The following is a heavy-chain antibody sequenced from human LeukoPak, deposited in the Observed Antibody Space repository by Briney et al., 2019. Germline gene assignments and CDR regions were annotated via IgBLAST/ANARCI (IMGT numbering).Heavy chain of an antibody. J-gene: IGHJ4*02. CDR1: GFIFTDYP. CDR3: ATDQRYAFDY. Sequence: AGGSLRLSCAPSGFIFTDYPMNWVRQAPGKGGEGISNFRNTAEGAKYAYYADSVKGRVTISRDDGKNTLYLHMDSLRDDDTAVYYCATDQRYAFDYWGQGILVTVSS. D-gene: IGHD3-9*01. CDR2: FRNTAEGAKYA. V-gene: IGHV3-48*02.